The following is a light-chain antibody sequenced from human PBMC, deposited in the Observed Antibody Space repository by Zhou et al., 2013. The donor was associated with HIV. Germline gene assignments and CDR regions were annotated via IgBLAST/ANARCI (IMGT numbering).Light chain of an antibody. CDR1: QSISSW. Sequence: DIQVTQSPSTLSASAGDRVSITCRASQSISSWLAWYQRIPGKAPKLLIYKASTLETGVPSRFSGSGSGTEFTLTISSLQPDDFATYYCQQYSAYSWTFGQGTSVELK. CDR2: KAS. J-gene: IGKJ1*01. CDR3: QQYSAYSWT. V-gene: IGKV1-5*03.